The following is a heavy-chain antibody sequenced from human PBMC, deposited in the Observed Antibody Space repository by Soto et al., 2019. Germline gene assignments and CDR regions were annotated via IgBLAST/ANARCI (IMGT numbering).Heavy chain of an antibody. D-gene: IGHD6-13*01. CDR3: AREVGSSSWYYYYGMDA. V-gene: IGHV4-59*12. CDR1: GGSISSYY. Sequence: PSETLSLTCTVSGGSISSYYWSWIRQPPGKGLEWIGYIYYSGSTNYNPSLKSRVSISVDTSKNQFSLKLSSVTAADTAVYYCAREVGSSSWYYYYGMDAWGQGTTVTVSS. CDR2: IYYSGST. J-gene: IGHJ6*02.